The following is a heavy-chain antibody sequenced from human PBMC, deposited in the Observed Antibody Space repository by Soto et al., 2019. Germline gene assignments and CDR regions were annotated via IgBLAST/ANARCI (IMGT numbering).Heavy chain of an antibody. V-gene: IGHV1-69*01. CDR2: ILPIFGTP. Sequence: QVQLVQSGTEVKKPGSSVKVSCKASGGTFSNSAIIWVRQAPGQGLEWMGGILPIFGTPTYAQKFQGRLTISADEFSSTAYMELNILRSEDTAVYYCATPAEALETAMLKGLAQWGQGSLVTVSS. CDR3: ATPAEALETAMLKGLAQ. CDR1: GGTFSNSA. D-gene: IGHD5-18*01. J-gene: IGHJ4*02.